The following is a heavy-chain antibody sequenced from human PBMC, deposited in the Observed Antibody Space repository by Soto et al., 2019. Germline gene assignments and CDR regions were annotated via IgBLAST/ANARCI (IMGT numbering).Heavy chain of an antibody. CDR1: GFTFSSYW. CDR3: AKGLDINDP. D-gene: IGHD2-15*01. Sequence: GGSLRLSCAAYGFTFSSYWMSWVRQAPGKGLEWVANINQNGSSTYYADSVKGRFTISRDNSKNTLYLQMNSLRAEDTAVYYCAKGLDINDPWGQGTLVTVSS. V-gene: IGHV3-7*05. J-gene: IGHJ5*02. CDR2: INQNGSST.